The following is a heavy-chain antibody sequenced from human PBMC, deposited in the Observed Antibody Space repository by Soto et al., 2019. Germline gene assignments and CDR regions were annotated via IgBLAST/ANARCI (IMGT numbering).Heavy chain of an antibody. CDR3: AREEYSSWTGYLQH. CDR1: GFTFSTYG. D-gene: IGHD6-19*01. CDR2: IWYDGSNE. J-gene: IGHJ1*01. V-gene: IGHV3-33*01. Sequence: QVQLVESGGGVVQPGRSLRLSCAASGFTFSTYGMHWVRQAPGKGLQWVALIWYDGSNEYYVDSVKGRFTISRDNSKNTLYLQMNSLRAEDTAVYYCAREEYSSWTGYLQHWGQGTLVTVSS.